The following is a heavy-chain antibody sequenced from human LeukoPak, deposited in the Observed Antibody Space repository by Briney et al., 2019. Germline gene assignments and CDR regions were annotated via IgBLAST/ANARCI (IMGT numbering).Heavy chain of an antibody. D-gene: IGHD6-13*01. J-gene: IGHJ4*02. CDR1: GGSISSGGYS. CDR2: IYYSGST. Sequence: SETLSLTCAVSGGSISSGGYSWSWIRQPPGKGLEWIGSIYYSGSTYYNPSLKSRVTISVDTSKNQFSLKLSSVTAADTAVYYCAEECIAAAQSFDYWGQGTLVTVSS. V-gene: IGHV4-30-2*03. CDR3: AEECIAAAQSFDY.